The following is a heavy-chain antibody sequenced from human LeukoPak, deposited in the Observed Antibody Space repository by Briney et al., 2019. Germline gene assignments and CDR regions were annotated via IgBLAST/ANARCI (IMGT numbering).Heavy chain of an antibody. CDR2: FDPEDGET. J-gene: IGHJ4*02. D-gene: IGHD3-3*01. V-gene: IGHV1-24*01. CDR3: AKHYETTFDY. Sequence: RASVTVSCKVSGYTLTELSMHWVRQAPGKGLEWMGGFDPEDGETIYAQKFQGRVTITRDTSINTVYMELSSLRSEDTAVYYCAKHYETTFDYWGQGTLVTVSS. CDR1: GYTLTELS.